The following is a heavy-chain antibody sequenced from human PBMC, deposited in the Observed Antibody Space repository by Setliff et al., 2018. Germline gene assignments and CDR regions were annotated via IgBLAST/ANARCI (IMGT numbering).Heavy chain of an antibody. CDR1: GGSFSGYY. V-gene: IGHV4-34*01. Sequence: SETLSLTCAVYGGSFSGYYWSWIRQPPGKGLEWIGRVYYSGSTSYYNPSLKSRVTISIDKSKNQFSLSLTSVTAADTAVYYCAKGDGGYPSDSWGQGILVTVSS. D-gene: IGHD2-15*01. CDR2: VYYSGSTS. J-gene: IGHJ4*02. CDR3: AKGDGGYPSDS.